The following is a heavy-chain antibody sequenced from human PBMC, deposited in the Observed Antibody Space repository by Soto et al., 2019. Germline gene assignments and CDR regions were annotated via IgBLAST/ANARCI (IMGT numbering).Heavy chain of an antibody. CDR1: GGSINSFY. V-gene: IGHV4-59*01. J-gene: IGHJ4*02. D-gene: IGHD3-10*01. CDR2: IYYTGST. Sequence: LSLTCTVSGGSINSFYWSWIRQSPGKGLEWIGYIYYTGSTVYNPSLKRRTTISLDTSKNQFSLNLTSVTAADTAVYYCARVRYGSGSYLHAFDYWGQGTLVTVSS. CDR3: ARVRYGSGSYLHAFDY.